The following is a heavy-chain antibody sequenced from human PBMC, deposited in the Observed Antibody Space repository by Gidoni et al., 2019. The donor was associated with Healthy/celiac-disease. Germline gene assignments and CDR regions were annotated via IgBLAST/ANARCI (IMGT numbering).Heavy chain of an antibody. V-gene: IGHV4-34*01. CDR2: INHSGST. CDR1: GGSFSGYY. CDR3: ARGLGFVVGNWFDP. Sequence: QVQLQQWGAGLLKPSETLSLTCAVYGGSFSGYYWSWIRQPPGKGLGWIGEINHSGSTNYNPSLKSRVTISVDTPKNQFSLKLSSVTAADTAVYYCARGLGFVVGNWFDPCGQGTLVTVSS. J-gene: IGHJ5*02. D-gene: IGHD2-15*01.